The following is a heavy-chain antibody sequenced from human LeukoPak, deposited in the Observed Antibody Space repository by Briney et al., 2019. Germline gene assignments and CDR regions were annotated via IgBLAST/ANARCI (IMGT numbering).Heavy chain of an antibody. CDR3: ARLRDSSSWFDY. V-gene: IGHV4-59*01. J-gene: IGHJ4*02. Sequence: PSETLSLTCTVSGGSISSYYWSWIRQPPGKGLEWIAFIYYSGSTNYNPSLKSRVTISVDTSKNQFSLKLGSVTAADTAVYYCARLRDSSSWFDYWGQGTLVTVSS. CDR1: GGSISSYY. D-gene: IGHD6-13*01. CDR2: IYYSGST.